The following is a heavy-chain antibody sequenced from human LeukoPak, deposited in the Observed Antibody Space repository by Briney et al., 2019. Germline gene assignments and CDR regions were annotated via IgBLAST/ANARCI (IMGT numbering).Heavy chain of an antibody. CDR3: ARELTPTNGSSVYYYYGMDV. Sequence: ASVKVSCKASGYTFTGYYMHWVRQAPGQGLEWMGWINPNSGGTNYAQKFQGRVSMTRDTSISTAYMELSRLRSDDTAVYYCARELTPTNGSSVYYYYGMDVWGQGTTVTVSS. V-gene: IGHV1-2*02. CDR2: INPNSGGT. J-gene: IGHJ6*02. CDR1: GYTFTGYY. D-gene: IGHD3-10*01.